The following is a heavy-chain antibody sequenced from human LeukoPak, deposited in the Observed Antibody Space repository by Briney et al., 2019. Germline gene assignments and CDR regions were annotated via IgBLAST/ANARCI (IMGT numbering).Heavy chain of an antibody. Sequence: PSETLSLTCTVSGYSISSGYYWGWIRQPPGKGLEWIGSIYYSGSTYYNPSLESRVTISVDTSKNQFSLKLSSVTAADTAVYYCARHLEMATISYYYYYMDVWGKGTTVTISS. CDR1: GYSISSGYY. D-gene: IGHD5-24*01. CDR2: IYYSGST. V-gene: IGHV4-38-2*02. J-gene: IGHJ6*03. CDR3: ARHLEMATISYYYYYMDV.